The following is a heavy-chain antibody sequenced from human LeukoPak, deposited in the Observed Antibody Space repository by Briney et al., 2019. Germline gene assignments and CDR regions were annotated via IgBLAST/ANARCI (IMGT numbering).Heavy chain of an antibody. CDR2: IYYSGST. CDR3: ARVTGYMTEDYFDY. Sequence: PETLSLTCTVSGGSINSYYWSWIRQPPGKGLEWIGYIYYSGSTNYNPSLKSRVTISVDTSKNQFSQRLSSVTAADTAVYYCARVTGYMTEDYFDYWGQGTLITVSS. CDR1: GGSINSYY. V-gene: IGHV4-59*01. D-gene: IGHD6-13*01. J-gene: IGHJ4*02.